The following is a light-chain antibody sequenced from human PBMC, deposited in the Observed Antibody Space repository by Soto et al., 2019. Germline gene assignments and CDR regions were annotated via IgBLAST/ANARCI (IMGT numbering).Light chain of an antibody. CDR2: SAS. CDR1: QAIGNY. V-gene: IGKV1-27*01. CDR3: QKYNGVPLS. Sequence: DFQVAQFPSSLSASVGDRITITCRASQAIGNYLAWYQQKPGKVPKLLIYSASTLQSGVPSRFSGSRSGTDFTLTVSSLQPEDVATYYCQKYNGVPLSFGPGTKVEIK. J-gene: IGKJ3*01.